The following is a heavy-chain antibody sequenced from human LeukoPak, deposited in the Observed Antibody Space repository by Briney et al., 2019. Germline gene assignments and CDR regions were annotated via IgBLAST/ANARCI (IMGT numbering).Heavy chain of an antibody. CDR3: ARRLWFGALGGMDV. CDR2: INHSGST. V-gene: IGHV4-34*01. Sequence: PSVTLSLTCAAYGGSFSGYYWSWIRQPPGKGLEWIGEINHSGSTNYNPSLKSRVTISVDTSKNQFSLKLSSVTAADTAVYYCARRLWFGALGGMDVWGQGTTVTVSS. D-gene: IGHD3-10*01. CDR1: GGSFSGYY. J-gene: IGHJ6*02.